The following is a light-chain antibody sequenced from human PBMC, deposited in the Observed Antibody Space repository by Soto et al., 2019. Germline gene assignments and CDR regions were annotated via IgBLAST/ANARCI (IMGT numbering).Light chain of an antibody. CDR2: DAT. CDR1: PSVSGY. Sequence: EVLLTQSPVTLSLSPGERATLSCRASPSVSGYLSWYQQKPGHAPRLLIFDATNRATGVPARFSGSGSGTDFTLTSSSREPEDVAVYYCQQRDSGPPYNFGQGTRLEIK. CDR3: QQRDSGPPYN. V-gene: IGKV3-11*01. J-gene: IGKJ2*01.